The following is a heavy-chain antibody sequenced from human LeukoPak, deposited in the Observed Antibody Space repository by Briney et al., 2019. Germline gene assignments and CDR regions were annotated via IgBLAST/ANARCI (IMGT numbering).Heavy chain of an antibody. CDR2: ISGSGGST. CDR1: GFTFSSYA. CDR3: ARGDGYNYFVH. Sequence: GGSLRLSCAASGFTFSSYAMSWVRQAPGKGLEWVSAISGSGGSTYCADSVKGRFTISRDNSKNTLYLQMNSLRAEDTALYYCARGDGYNYFVHWGQGTLVTVSS. J-gene: IGHJ4*02. V-gene: IGHV3-23*01. D-gene: IGHD5-24*01.